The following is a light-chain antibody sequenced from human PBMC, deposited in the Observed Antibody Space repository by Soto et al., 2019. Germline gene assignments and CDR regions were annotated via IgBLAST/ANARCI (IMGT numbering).Light chain of an antibody. CDR3: QSYDSSLSGSGV. CDR1: SSNIGAGYD. Sequence: QSVLTQPPSVSGAPGQRVTISCTGSSSNIGAGYDVHWYQQLPGTAPKLLIYGNSNRPSGVPDRFSGSKSGTSASLAITGLEGEGEADYYCQSYDSSLSGSGVFGGGTKVTVL. V-gene: IGLV1-40*01. J-gene: IGLJ3*02. CDR2: GNS.